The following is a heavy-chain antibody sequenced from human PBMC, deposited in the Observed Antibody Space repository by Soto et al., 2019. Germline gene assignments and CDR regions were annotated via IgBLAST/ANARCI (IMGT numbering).Heavy chain of an antibody. CDR3: AKDQRITMVRGVTTIDY. D-gene: IGHD3-10*01. CDR1: GFTFSSYS. CDR2: ISSSSSYI. J-gene: IGHJ4*02. V-gene: IGHV3-21*04. Sequence: GGSLRLSCAASGFTFSSYSMNWVRQAPGKGLEWVSSISSSSSYIYYADSVKGRFTISRDNSKNTLYLQMNSLRAEDTAVYYCAKDQRITMVRGVTTIDYWGQGTLVTVSS.